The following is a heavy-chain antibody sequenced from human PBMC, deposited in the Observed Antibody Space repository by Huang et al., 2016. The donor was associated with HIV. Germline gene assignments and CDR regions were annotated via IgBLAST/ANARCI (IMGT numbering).Heavy chain of an antibody. CDR1: GFTFSTYN. Sequence: EVQLMESGVGLVQPGGSLRLSCAASGFTFSTYNMNWVRSAPGKGLDWGSYITSSSGSIYYAEAGKGRFTISRDNAKNSLYRQMNSLRAEDTAGYYCARFGSYYYGSGSYLDAFDIWGQGTMVTVSS. J-gene: IGHJ3*02. CDR3: ARFGSYYYGSGSYLDAFDI. V-gene: IGHV3-48*01. CDR2: ITSSSGSI. D-gene: IGHD3-10*01.